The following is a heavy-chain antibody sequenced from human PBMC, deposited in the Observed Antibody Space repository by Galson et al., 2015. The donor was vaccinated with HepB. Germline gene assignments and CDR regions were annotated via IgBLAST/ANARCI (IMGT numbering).Heavy chain of an antibody. D-gene: IGHD3-3*01. CDR3: TTSRDFDFWSGYYAFDP. CDR1: GFTFSNAW. V-gene: IGHV3-15*01. CDR2: IKSKSDGGTT. Sequence: SLRLSCAASGFTFSNAWMNWVRQAPGKGLEWVGRIKSKSDGGTTDYPAPVKGRFTISRDDSKNTLYLQMNSLKTEDTAVYYCTTSRDFDFWSGYYAFDPWGQGTLVTVSS. J-gene: IGHJ5*02.